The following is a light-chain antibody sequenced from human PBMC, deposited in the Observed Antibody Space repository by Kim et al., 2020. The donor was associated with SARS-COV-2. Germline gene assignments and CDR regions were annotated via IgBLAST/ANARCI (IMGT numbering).Light chain of an antibody. J-gene: IGLJ3*02. CDR2: EDH. CDR3: QSYHGIIRV. Sequence: NFMLTQPHSVSESPGKTVTISCTRTGGSIASNYVHWYQLRPGSAPTVVIYEDHGRPSGVPERFSGSIDPSSNSASLSISGLETEDEADYFCQSYHGIIRVVGEGTQLTVL. CDR1: GGSIASNY. V-gene: IGLV6-57*04.